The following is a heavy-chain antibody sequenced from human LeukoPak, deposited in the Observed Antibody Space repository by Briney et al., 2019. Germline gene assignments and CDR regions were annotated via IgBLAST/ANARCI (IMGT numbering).Heavy chain of an antibody. J-gene: IGHJ3*02. V-gene: IGHV3-23*01. CDR2: ISGSGDST. Sequence: GGSLRLSCAHPGVTFCSYVMTWVCQAPGKGLEWVSGISGSGDSTYYAEPVKGRFTISRDNSKNTLYLQMNSLRAEDTAVHYCAGYLLAARGFAMWGQGTVVTVAS. CDR3: AGYLLAARGFAM. CDR1: GVTFCSYV. D-gene: IGHD6-6*01.